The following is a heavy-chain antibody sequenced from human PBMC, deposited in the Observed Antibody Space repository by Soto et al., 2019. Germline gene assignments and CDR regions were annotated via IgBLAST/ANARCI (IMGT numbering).Heavy chain of an antibody. CDR3: ARGRGAAADYFDF. Sequence: QVQLVESGGGLVKPGGSLRLSCAVSGFTFSDYYMTWIRQAPGKGLEWVSYISSRTSHTNYADSVKGRFTISRDNAKNSLFLQMNSLRAEDTAVYYCARGRGAAADYFDFWRQGTLVTVSS. CDR2: ISSRTSHT. D-gene: IGHD6-13*01. J-gene: IGHJ4*02. CDR1: GFTFSDYY. V-gene: IGHV3-11*05.